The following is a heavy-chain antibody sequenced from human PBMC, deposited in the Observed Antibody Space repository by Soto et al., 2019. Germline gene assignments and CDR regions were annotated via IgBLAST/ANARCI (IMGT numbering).Heavy chain of an antibody. V-gene: IGHV1-69*13. D-gene: IGHD6-19*01. Sequence: ASVKVSCKASGGTFSSYAISWVRQAPGQGLEWMGGIIPIFGTANYAQKFQGRVTITADESTSTAYMELSSLRSEDTAVYYCARDQVAVAGIFDYWGQGTLVTVSS. J-gene: IGHJ4*02. CDR3: ARDQVAVAGIFDY. CDR2: IIPIFGTA. CDR1: GGTFSSYA.